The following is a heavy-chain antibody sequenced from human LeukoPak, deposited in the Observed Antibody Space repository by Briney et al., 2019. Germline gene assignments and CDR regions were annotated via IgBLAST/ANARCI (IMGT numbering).Heavy chain of an antibody. CDR2: INHSGST. J-gene: IGHJ4*02. V-gene: IGHV4-34*01. D-gene: IGHD3-9*01. Sequence: GSLRLSCTASGFTFGDYAMSWIRQPPGKGLEWIGEINHSGSTNYNPSLKSRVTISVDTSKNQFSLKLSSVTAADTAVYYCARVEDYDILTGFDYWGQGTLVTVSS. CDR1: GFTFGDYA. CDR3: ARVEDYDILTGFDY.